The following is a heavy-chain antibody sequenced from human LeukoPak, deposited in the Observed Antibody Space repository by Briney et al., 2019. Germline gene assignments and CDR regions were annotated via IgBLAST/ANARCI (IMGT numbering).Heavy chain of an antibody. CDR3: ARAEDYYDSSGYYPPGAFDI. J-gene: IGHJ3*02. CDR1: GGSISTHY. CDR2: IYYSGST. V-gene: IGHV4-59*11. Sequence: PSETLSLTCTVSGGSISTHYWNWIRQPPGKGLEWIGYIYYSGSTNYNPSLKSRVTISVDTSKNQFSLKLSSVTAADTAVYYCARAEDYYDSSGYYPPGAFDIWGQGTMVTVSS. D-gene: IGHD3-22*01.